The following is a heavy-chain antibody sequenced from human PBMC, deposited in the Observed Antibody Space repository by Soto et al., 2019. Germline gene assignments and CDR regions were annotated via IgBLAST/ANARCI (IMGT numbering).Heavy chain of an antibody. Sequence: PGGSLRLSCAASGFTFSSYSMNWVRQAPGKGLEWVSSISSSSSYIYYADSVKGRFTISRDNAKNSLYLQMNSLRAEDTAVYYCARDLVFSNYGDSNWFDPWGQGTLVTVSS. CDR1: GFTFSSYS. D-gene: IGHD4-17*01. CDR2: ISSSSSYI. CDR3: ARDLVFSNYGDSNWFDP. V-gene: IGHV3-21*01. J-gene: IGHJ5*02.